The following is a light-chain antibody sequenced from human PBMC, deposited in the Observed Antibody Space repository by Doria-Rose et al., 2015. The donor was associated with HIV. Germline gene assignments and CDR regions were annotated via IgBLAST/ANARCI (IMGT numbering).Light chain of an antibody. V-gene: IGKV3-20*01. CDR3: HQYGTSWT. CDR2: DGS. J-gene: IGKJ1*01. Sequence: TQSPGTLSLSPGERATLSCRASQGFSSTYLAWYQQKPGQAPSLLIYDGSTRPTGIPDRFSASGSGTDFTLTINRLEPEDFALYYCHQYGTSWTFGQGTKVEI. CDR1: QGFSSTY.